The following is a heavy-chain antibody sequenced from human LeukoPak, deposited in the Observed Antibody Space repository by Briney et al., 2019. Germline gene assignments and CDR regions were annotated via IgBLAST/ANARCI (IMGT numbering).Heavy chain of an antibody. V-gene: IGHV3-11*01. J-gene: IGHJ4*02. CDR1: GFTFSDYY. CDR3: ARETYRQMVTDY. D-gene: IGHD5-18*01. Sequence: PGGSLRLSCAASGFTFSDYYMSWIRQAPGKGLEWASYISSSGSTIYYADSVKGQFTISRDNAKNSLYLQMNSLRAEDTAVYYCARETYRQMVTDYWGQGTLVTVSS. CDR2: ISSSGSTI.